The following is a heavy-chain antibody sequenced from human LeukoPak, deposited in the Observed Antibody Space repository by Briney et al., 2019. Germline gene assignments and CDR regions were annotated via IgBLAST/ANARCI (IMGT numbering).Heavy chain of an antibody. J-gene: IGHJ4*02. CDR1: GFTFSTFS. CDR3: ARDLSWSFDY. V-gene: IGHV3-48*01. CDR2: RSNDII. Sequence: GGSLRLSCAASGFTFSTFSMNWIRQAPGKGLEWISYRSNDIIRYADSVKGRFIISRDNAKNSLYLKMNSLRAEDTAVYYCARDLSWSFDYWGQGTLVTVSS. D-gene: IGHD3-10*01.